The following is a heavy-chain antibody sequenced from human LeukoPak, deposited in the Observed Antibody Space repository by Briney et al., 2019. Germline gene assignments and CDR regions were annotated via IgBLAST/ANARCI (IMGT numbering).Heavy chain of an antibody. V-gene: IGHV3-30*04. D-gene: IGHD6-13*01. CDR1: GFTFSSYA. CDR2: ISYDGSNK. J-gene: IGHJ5*02. Sequence: GGSLRLSCAASGFTFSSYAMHWVRQAPGKGLEWVAVISYDGSNKYYADSVKGRFTISRDNSKNTLYLQMNSLRAEDTAVYYCARKGGGQLVNTRRWFDPWGQGTLVTVSS. CDR3: ARKGGGQLVNTRRWFDP.